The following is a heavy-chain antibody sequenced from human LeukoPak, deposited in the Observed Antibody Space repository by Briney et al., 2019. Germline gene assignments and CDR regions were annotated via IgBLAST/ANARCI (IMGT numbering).Heavy chain of an antibody. J-gene: IGHJ4*02. D-gene: IGHD3-9*01. V-gene: IGHV4-38-2*01. Sequence: SETLPLTCAVSGYSISSGYYWGWIRQPPGKGLEWIGSIYHTGNTYYNPSLQSRVTISIDTSKNQFSLKLSPVTAADTAVYYCANNRDWSWSYWSQGTLVTVSS. CDR1: GYSISSGYY. CDR3: ANNRDWSWSY. CDR2: IYHTGNT.